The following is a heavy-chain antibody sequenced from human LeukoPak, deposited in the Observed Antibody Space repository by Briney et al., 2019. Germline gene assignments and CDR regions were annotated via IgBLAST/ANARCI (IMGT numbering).Heavy chain of an antibody. Sequence: SETLSLTCAVYGGSFSGYYWSWIRQPPGKGLEWIGEINHSGSTNYNPSLKSRVTISVDTSKNQFSLKLSSVTAADTAVYYCARDNDGKDVWGKGTTVTVSS. D-gene: IGHD2-8*01. CDR1: GGSFSGYY. CDR3: ARDNDGKDV. V-gene: IGHV4-34*01. J-gene: IGHJ6*04. CDR2: INHSGST.